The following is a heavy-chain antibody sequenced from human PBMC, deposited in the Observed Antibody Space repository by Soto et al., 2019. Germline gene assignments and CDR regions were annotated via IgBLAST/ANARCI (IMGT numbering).Heavy chain of an antibody. CDR1: GFSLNTNAVG. Sequence: QITLKESGPTLVKPTQTLTLTCTFSGFSLNTNAVGVAWIRQPPGKALEWLALLYWDDDKRYNPSLKSRLAITTHTTQNQGVRTMTHSDPEDTATYYCAHRRVRDSSGHHFESWGQGTQVTVSP. D-gene: IGHD6-19*01. CDR3: AHRRVRDSSGHHFES. CDR2: LYWDDDK. J-gene: IGHJ4*02. V-gene: IGHV2-5*02.